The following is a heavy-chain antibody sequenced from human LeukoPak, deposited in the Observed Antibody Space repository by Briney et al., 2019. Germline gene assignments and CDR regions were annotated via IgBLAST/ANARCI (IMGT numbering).Heavy chain of an antibody. D-gene: IGHD3-22*01. CDR3: TRGYYEPFDR. CDR2: MYSSGST. CDR1: GGSISSSY. Sequence: SETLSLTCTVAGGSISSSYWNWIRQPPGKGLEWIGNMYSSGSTKYNPSLRSRVTMSIDTSKNLFSLKLRPVTAADTATYYCTRGYYEPFDRWGQGTLVTVSS. V-gene: IGHV4-59*01. J-gene: IGHJ5*02.